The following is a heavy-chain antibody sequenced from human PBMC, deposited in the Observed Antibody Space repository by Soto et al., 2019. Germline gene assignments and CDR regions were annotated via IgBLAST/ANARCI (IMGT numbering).Heavy chain of an antibody. V-gene: IGHV4-31*03. CDR3: ARLDYGEYYFDY. CDR2: IYYSGST. Sequence: SETLSLTCTVSGGSISSGGYYWSWIRQHPGKGLEWIGYIYYSGSTYYNPSLKSRVTISVDTSKNQFSLKLSSVTAADTAVYYCARLDYGEYYFDYWGQGTLVTVSS. CDR1: GGSISSGGYY. D-gene: IGHD4-17*01. J-gene: IGHJ4*02.